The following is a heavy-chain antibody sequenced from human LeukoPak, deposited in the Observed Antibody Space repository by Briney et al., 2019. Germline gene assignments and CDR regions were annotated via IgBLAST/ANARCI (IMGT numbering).Heavy chain of an antibody. J-gene: IGHJ4*02. CDR3: ARVPNYSSVDY. D-gene: IGHD6-19*01. Sequence: PGGSLRLSCAASGFTFSSYSVNWVRQAPGKGLEWVSYISSSSSTIYYADSVKGRFTISRDNAKNSLYLQMNSLRAEDTAVYYCARVPNYSSVDYWGQGTLVTVSS. V-gene: IGHV3-48*01. CDR1: GFTFSSYS. CDR2: ISSSSSTI.